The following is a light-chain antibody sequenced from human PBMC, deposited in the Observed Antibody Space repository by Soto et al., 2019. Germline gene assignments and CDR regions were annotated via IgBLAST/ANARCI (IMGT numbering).Light chain of an antibody. CDR1: SSNIGSNT. J-gene: IGLJ3*02. CDR3: ATWDDSLNGWV. Sequence: QSVLTQPPSASGTPGQRVTISCSGSSSNIGSNTVNWYQQLPGTAPKLLIYNNNQRPSGVPDRFSGSKSGTSASLAISGLQYEDEADYYCATWDDSLNGWVFGGGTKLTVL. CDR2: NNN. V-gene: IGLV1-44*01.